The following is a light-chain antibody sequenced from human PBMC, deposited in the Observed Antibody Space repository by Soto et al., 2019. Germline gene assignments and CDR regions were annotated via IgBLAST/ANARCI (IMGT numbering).Light chain of an antibody. CDR2: DAS. V-gene: IGKV3-11*01. J-gene: IGKJ1*01. CDR3: QHRSNWPWT. Sequence: EIVLTQSPATLSLSPGERATLSCRASQSVSSYLAWYQQKPGQAPRLLIYDASNRATGIPARFSGSGSGTYFTLTISSLEPEDFAVYYCQHRSNWPWTFGQGTKVEIK. CDR1: QSVSSY.